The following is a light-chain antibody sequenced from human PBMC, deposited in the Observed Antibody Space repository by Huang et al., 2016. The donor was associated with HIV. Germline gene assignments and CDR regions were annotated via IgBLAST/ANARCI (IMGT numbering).Light chain of an antibody. V-gene: IGKV3-11*01. CDR1: QSLNKF. Sequence: IVLTQSPATLSLSPGERATLSCRASQSLNKFLAWYQQKPGQAPRLLIYNATDRAPGVPARFSGGGSGTDFTLTITDLKAEDFAIYYCQQRSSSLTFGGGTKVEIK. CDR2: NAT. CDR3: QQRSSSLT. J-gene: IGKJ4*01.